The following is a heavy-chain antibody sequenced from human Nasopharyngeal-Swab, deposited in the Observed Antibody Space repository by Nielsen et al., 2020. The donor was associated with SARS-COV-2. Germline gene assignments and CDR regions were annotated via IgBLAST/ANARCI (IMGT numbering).Heavy chain of an antibody. CDR1: GYSFTSYW. V-gene: IGHV5-51*01. Sequence: GGFLRLSCKGSGYSFTSYWIGWVRQMPGKGLEWMGIIYPGDSDTRYSPSFQGQVTISADKSISTAYLQWSSLKASDTAMYYCARRYYGSGSRTSYFDLWGRGTLVTVSS. J-gene: IGHJ2*01. CDR3: ARRYYGSGSRTSYFDL. CDR2: IYPGDSDT. D-gene: IGHD3-10*01.